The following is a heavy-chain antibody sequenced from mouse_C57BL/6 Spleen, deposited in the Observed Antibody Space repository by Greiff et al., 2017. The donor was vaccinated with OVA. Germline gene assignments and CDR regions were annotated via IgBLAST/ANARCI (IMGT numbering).Heavy chain of an antibody. J-gene: IGHJ4*01. CDR1: GYTFTDYN. CDR3: ARSSYGSPYYYAMDY. CDR2: INPNNGGT. D-gene: IGHD1-1*01. Sequence: EVQLQESGPELVKPGASVKIPCKASGYTFTDYNMDWVKQSHGKSLEWIGDINPNNGGTIYNQKFKGKATLTVDKSSSTAYMELRSLTSEDTAVYYCARSSYGSPYYYAMDYWGQGTSVTVSS. V-gene: IGHV1-18*01.